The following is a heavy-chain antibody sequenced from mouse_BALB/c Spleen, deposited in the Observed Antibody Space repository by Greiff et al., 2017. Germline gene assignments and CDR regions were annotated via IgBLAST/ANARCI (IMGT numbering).Heavy chain of an antibody. CDR1: GFTFTDYY. J-gene: IGHJ3*01. V-gene: IGHV7-3*02. Sequence: EVQLVESGGGLVQPGGSLRLSCATSGFTFTDYYMSWVRQPPGKALEWLGFIRNKANGYTTEYSASVKGRFTISRDNSQSILYLQMNTLRAEDSATYYCAREGGYYGTWFAYWGQGTLVTVSA. CDR3: AREGGYYGTWFAY. CDR2: IRNKANGYTT. D-gene: IGHD2-3*01.